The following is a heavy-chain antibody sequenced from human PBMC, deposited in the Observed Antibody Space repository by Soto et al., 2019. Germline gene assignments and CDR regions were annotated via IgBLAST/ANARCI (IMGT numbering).Heavy chain of an antibody. Sequence: PGGSLRLSCAASGFTFYSYAMSWVRQAPGKGLEWVSAISGSGGSTYYADSVKGRFTISRDNSKNTLYLQMNSLRAEDTAVYYCAKEGSAYYDFWSGSNWFDTWGQGTLVTVSS. V-gene: IGHV3-23*01. CDR1: GFTFYSYA. J-gene: IGHJ5*02. D-gene: IGHD3-3*01. CDR2: ISGSGGST. CDR3: AKEGSAYYDFWSGSNWFDT.